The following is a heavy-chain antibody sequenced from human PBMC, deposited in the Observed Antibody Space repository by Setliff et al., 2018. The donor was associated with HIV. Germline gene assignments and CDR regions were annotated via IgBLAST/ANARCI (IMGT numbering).Heavy chain of an antibody. CDR1: GGSVNGHY. CDR3: ATDPTSYCTGGNCHSGRFAS. V-gene: IGHV4-59*02. CDR2: ISYSGST. D-gene: IGHD2-15*01. J-gene: IGHJ4*02. Sequence: SETLSLTCTVSGGSVNGHYWNWIRLTPGKGLEWIGSISYSGSTNYNPSLKSRVTIAVDTSRNEFSLKLSSVTAADTAVYYCATDPTSYCTGGNCHSGRFASWGQGTLVTVSS.